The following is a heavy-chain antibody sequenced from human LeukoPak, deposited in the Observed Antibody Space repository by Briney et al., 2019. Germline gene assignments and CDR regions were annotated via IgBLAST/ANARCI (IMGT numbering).Heavy chain of an antibody. V-gene: IGHV3-11*01. CDR1: GFTFSDYY. D-gene: IGHD2-2*01. J-gene: IGHJ5*02. Sequence: PGGSLRLSCAASGFTFSDYYMSWIRQAPGKGLEWVSYISSSGSTIYYADSVKGRFTISRDNAKNSLYLQMNSLRAKDTAVYYCARDIGTSYNWFDPWGQGTLVTVSS. CDR3: ARDIGTSYNWFDP. CDR2: ISSSGSTI.